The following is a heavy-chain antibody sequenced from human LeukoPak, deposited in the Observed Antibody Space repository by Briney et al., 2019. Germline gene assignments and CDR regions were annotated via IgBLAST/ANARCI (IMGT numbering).Heavy chain of an antibody. CDR2: ISSSGSTI. Sequence: GGSLRLSCAASGFTFSSYEMNWVRQAPGKGLEWVSYISSSGSTIYYADSVKGRFTISRDNAKNSLYLQMNSLRVEDTAVYYCARGYCSSTSCYAPAYFDYWGQGTLVTVSS. J-gene: IGHJ4*02. D-gene: IGHD2-2*01. CDR3: ARGYCSSTSCYAPAYFDY. CDR1: GFTFSSYE. V-gene: IGHV3-48*03.